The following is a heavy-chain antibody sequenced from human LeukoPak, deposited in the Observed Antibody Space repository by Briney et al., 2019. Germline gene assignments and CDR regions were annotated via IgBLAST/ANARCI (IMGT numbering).Heavy chain of an antibody. V-gene: IGHV1-8*01. CDR1: GYTFTSYD. CDR3: ARGVPYCSSTSCYPSLRWFDP. CDR2: MNPNSGNT. D-gene: IGHD2-2*01. Sequence: GASVKVSCKASGYTFTSYDINWVRQATGQGLEWMGWMNPNSGNTGYAQKFQGRVTMTRNTSIGTAYMELSSLRSEDTAVYYCARGVPYCSSTSCYPSLRWFDPWGQGTLVTVSS. J-gene: IGHJ5*02.